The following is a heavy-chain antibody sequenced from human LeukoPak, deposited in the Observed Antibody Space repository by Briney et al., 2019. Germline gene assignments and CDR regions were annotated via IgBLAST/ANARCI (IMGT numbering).Heavy chain of an antibody. Sequence: GASVKVSCKASGYTFTGYYMHWVRQAPGQGLEWMGWINPNSGGTNYAQKFQGRVTMTRDTTITTVYMDVSRLRSDDTAVYYCTRVWARNTSRWFEYYFDSWGQGTLVTVSS. CDR1: GYTFTGYY. CDR2: INPNSGGT. V-gene: IGHV1-2*02. D-gene: IGHD6-13*01. CDR3: TRVWARNTSRWFEYYFDS. J-gene: IGHJ4*02.